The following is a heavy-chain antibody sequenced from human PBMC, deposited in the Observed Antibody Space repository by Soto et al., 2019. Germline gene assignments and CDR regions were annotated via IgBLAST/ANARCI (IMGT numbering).Heavy chain of an antibody. J-gene: IGHJ4*02. D-gene: IGHD6-13*01. CDR2: ISASGGST. V-gene: IGHV3-23*01. CDR1: GFTFSSYA. CDR3: ALIGQQLIGTKLRDC. Sequence: EVQVLEAGGDLVQPGGSLRLSCAASGFTFSSYAMSWVRQAPGKGLEWVSGISASGGSTYYVDSVKGRFTISRDNSKNTLYLQMNSLRAEDTAVYYCALIGQQLIGTKLRDCWGQGTLVAVSS.